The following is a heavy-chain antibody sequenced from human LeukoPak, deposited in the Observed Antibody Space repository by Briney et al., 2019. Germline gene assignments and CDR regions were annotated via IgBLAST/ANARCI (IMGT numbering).Heavy chain of an antibody. D-gene: IGHD4-11*01. V-gene: IGHV5-51*01. CDR3: ERLAVDYSNYVGWFDP. Sequence: GESLKISCKGSGXSFTRYWIGWVRQMPGKGLEWMGIIYPDDSDTRYRPSFQGQVTISADKSISTAYLQWSSLKASDTAMYYCERLAVDYSNYVGWFDPWGRGTLVTVSS. J-gene: IGHJ5*02. CDR1: GXSFTRYW. CDR2: IYPDDSDT.